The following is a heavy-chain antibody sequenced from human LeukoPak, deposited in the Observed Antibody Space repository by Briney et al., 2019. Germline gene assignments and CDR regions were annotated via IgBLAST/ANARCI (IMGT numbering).Heavy chain of an antibody. CDR3: ACLIVVVVAAKEEPIDY. D-gene: IGHD2-15*01. CDR1: GYTFTSHD. CDR2: MNPNSGNT. J-gene: IGHJ4*02. Sequence: ASVKVSCKASGYTFTSHDINWVRQATGQGLEWMGWMNPNSGNTGYAQKFQGRVTMTRNISISTVYMELNSLRSEDTAVYYCACLIVVVVAAKEEPIDYWGQGTLVTVSS. V-gene: IGHV1-8*01.